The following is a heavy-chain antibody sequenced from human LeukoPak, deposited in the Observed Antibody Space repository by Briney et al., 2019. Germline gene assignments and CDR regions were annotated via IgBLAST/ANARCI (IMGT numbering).Heavy chain of an antibody. Sequence: SETLSLTCTVSGGSISSYYWSWIRQPPGKGLEWIGEINHSGSTNYNPSLKSRVTISVDTSKNQFSLKLSSVTAADTAVYYCARRDIVATSGGLLYYYYGMDVWGQGTTVTVSS. CDR3: ARRDIVATSGGLLYYYYGMDV. D-gene: IGHD5-12*01. CDR2: INHSGST. CDR1: GGSISSYY. V-gene: IGHV4-34*01. J-gene: IGHJ6*02.